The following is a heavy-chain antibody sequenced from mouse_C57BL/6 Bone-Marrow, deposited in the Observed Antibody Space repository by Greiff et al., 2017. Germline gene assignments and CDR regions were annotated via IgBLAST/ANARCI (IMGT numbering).Heavy chain of an antibody. CDR3: ASHGRNFHSFAS. J-gene: IGHJ3*01. CDR2: IDPNSGGP. Sequence: QVQLQQPGAELVHPGASVQMSCQASCYPFPSSWMHLVKQRPGRGLEWIGRIDPNSGGPKYNEKFTSKATLTVDKPSSTAYMQLSSLTSEYSSVYYCASHGRNFHSFASWGQGTLVPVSA. V-gene: IGHV1-72*01. CDR1: CYPFPSSW.